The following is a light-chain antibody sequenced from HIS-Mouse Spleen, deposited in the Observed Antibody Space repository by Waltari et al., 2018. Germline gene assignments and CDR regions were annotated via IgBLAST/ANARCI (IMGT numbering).Light chain of an antibody. CDR2: QDS. V-gene: IGLV3-1*01. CDR1: KLGDKY. Sequence: SYELTQPPSVSVSPGQTASITCSGDKLGDKYACWYQQKPGQSPVLVIYQDSKPPSGIPDGFTGSKSGNPATLTISGTQAMDEADYYCQAWDSSTAVFGGGTKLTVL. CDR3: QAWDSSTAV. J-gene: IGLJ2*01.